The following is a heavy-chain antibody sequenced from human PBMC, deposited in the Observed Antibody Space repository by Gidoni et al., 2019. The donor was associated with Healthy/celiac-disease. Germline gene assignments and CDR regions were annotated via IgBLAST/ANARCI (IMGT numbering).Heavy chain of an antibody. J-gene: IGHJ3*02. CDR1: GGSISSSNW. Sequence: QVQLQESGPGLVKPSGTLSLTCAVSGGSISSSNWWSWVRQPPGKGLEWIGEIYHSGSTNYNPSLKSRVTISVDKSKNQFSLKLSSVTAADTAVYYCARDQKPLFCSSTSCYRSSGGAFDIWGQGTMVTVSS. V-gene: IGHV4-4*02. CDR2: IYHSGST. D-gene: IGHD2-2*01. CDR3: ARDQKPLFCSSTSCYRSSGGAFDI.